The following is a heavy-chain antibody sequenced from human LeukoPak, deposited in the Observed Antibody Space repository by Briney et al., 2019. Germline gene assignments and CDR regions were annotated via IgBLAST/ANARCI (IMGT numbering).Heavy chain of an antibody. CDR3: ARDCGNYLDAFDI. CDR2: ISSSSSYI. Sequence: GGSLRLSCAASGFTFSRHSINWVRQAPGKGLEWVSSISSSSSYIYYADSVKGRFTISRDNAKNSLYLQMNSLRAEDTAVYYCARDCGNYLDAFDIWGQGTMVTVSS. D-gene: IGHD1-7*01. CDR1: GFTFSRHS. V-gene: IGHV3-21*01. J-gene: IGHJ3*02.